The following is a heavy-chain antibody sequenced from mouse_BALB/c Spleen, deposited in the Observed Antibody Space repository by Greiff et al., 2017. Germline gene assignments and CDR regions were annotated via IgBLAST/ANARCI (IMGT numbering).Heavy chain of an antibody. V-gene: IGHV5-17*02. J-gene: IGHJ4*01. D-gene: IGHD2-4*01. CDR3: ARVYDYDGRYYAMDY. CDR1: GFTFSSFG. Sequence: EVQLVESGGGLVQPGGSRKLSCAASGFTFSSFGMHWVRQAPEKGLEWVAYISSGSSTIYYADTVKGRFTISRDNPKNTLFLQMTSLRSEDTAMYYCARVYDYDGRYYAMDYWGQGTSVTVSS. CDR2: ISSGSSTI.